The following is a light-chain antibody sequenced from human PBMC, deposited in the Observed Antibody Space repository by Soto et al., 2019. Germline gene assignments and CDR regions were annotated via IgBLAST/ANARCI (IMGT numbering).Light chain of an antibody. CDR1: QSLEHSDGNTY. CDR2: KVS. Sequence: DVVLTQTPLSSPVTLGQPASISCRSSQSLEHSDGNTYLSWLHQRPGQPPRLLIYKVSHRFSGVPDRFSGGGAGTDFTLKISRVEAEDGGIYYCMQATQYRPYTFGQGTKLEIK. J-gene: IGKJ2*01. V-gene: IGKV2-24*01. CDR3: MQATQYRPYT.